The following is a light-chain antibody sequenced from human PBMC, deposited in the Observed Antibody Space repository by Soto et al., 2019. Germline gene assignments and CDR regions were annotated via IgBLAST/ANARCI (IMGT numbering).Light chain of an antibody. CDR3: QQRSNWRSIT. Sequence: EIVLTQSPDTLSLTQGERATLSGMARQSVSSSYLAWYQQKPGQAPRLLIYDASNRATGIPARFSGSGSGTDFTLTISSLEPEDFAVYYCQQRSNWRSITFGQGTRLEIK. CDR2: DAS. J-gene: IGKJ5*01. V-gene: IGKV3D-20*02. CDR1: QSVSSSY.